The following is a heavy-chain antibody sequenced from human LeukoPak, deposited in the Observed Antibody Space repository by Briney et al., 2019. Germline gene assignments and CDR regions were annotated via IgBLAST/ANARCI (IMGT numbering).Heavy chain of an antibody. J-gene: IGHJ6*02. D-gene: IGHD3-3*01. CDR3: AGGNEHATYYDFWSGYEDYYYGMDV. V-gene: IGHV3-33*01. CDR2: IWYDGSNK. Sequence: GGSLRLSCAASGFTFSSYGMHWVRQAPGKGLEWVAVIWYDGSNKYYADSVKGRFTISRDNSKNTLYLQMNSLRAEGTAVYYCAGGNEHATYYDFWSGYEDYYYGMDVWGQGTTVTVSS. CDR1: GFTFSSYG.